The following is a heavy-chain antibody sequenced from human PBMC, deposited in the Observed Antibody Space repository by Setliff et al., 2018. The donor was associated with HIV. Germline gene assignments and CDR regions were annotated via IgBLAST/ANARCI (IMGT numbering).Heavy chain of an antibody. D-gene: IGHD1-26*01. CDR2: IIPVFGTA. CDR1: GGTFSSYA. CDR3: AREDGSYDGGRGAFEI. V-gene: IGHV1-69*06. Sequence: SVKVSCKASGGTFSSYAISWVRQAPGQGLEWMGRIIPVFGTANYAQKFQGRVTIIADKSTSTAYMELSSLRSEDTAVYYCAREDGSYDGGRGAFEIWGQGTMVTV. J-gene: IGHJ3*02.